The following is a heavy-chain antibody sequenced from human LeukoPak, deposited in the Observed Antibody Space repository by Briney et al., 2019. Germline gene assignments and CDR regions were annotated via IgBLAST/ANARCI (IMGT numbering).Heavy chain of an antibody. CDR3: ARDAAARPSYYYGMDV. D-gene: IGHD6-6*01. CDR2: INPNSGGT. J-gene: IGHJ6*02. V-gene: IGHV1-2*02. Sequence: ASVKVSCKASGGTFSSYAISWVRQAPGQGLEWMGWINPNSGGTNYAQKFQGRVTMTRDTSISTAYMELSRLRSDDTAVYYCARDAAARPSYYYGMDVWGQGTTVTVSS. CDR1: GGTFSSYA.